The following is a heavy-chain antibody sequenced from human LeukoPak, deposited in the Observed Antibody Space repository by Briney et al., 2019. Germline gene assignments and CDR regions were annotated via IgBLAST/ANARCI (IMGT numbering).Heavy chain of an antibody. D-gene: IGHD3-10*01. Sequence: SETLSLTCAVYGGSFSGYYWSWIRQPPGKGLEWIGEINHSGSTNYNPSLKSRVTISVDTSKNQFSLKLSFVTAADTAVYYCARGPLTYYYGSGSYVTYNWFDPWGQGTLVTVSS. J-gene: IGHJ5*02. CDR3: ARGPLTYYYGSGSYVTYNWFDP. CDR2: INHSGST. CDR1: GGSFSGYY. V-gene: IGHV4-34*01.